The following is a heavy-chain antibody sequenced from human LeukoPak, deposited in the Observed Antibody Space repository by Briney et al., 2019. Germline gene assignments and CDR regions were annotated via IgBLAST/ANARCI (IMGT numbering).Heavy chain of an antibody. CDR3: ARDPSSWSSSWNDY. D-gene: IGHD6-13*01. CDR2: IWYDGSNK. V-gene: IGHV3-33*01. J-gene: IGHJ4*02. Sequence: GRSLRLSCAASGFTFSSYGMHWVRQAPGKGLEWVAVIWYDGSNKYYADFVKGRFTISRDNSKNTLYLQMNSLRAEDTAVYYCARDPSSWSSSWNDYWGQGTLVTVSS. CDR1: GFTFSSYG.